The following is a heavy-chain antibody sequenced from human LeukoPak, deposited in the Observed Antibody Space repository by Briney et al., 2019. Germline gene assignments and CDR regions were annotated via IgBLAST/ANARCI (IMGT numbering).Heavy chain of an antibody. D-gene: IGHD1-26*01. V-gene: IGHV1-69*04. CDR2: IIPILGIA. CDR1: GGTFSSYA. Sequence: ASVKVSCKASGGTFSSYAISWVRQAPGQRLEWMGRIIPILGIANYAQKFQGRVTITADKSTSTAYMELSSLRSEDTAVYYCARGISGSYLGHFQHWGQGTLVTVSS. CDR3: ARGISGSYLGHFQH. J-gene: IGHJ1*01.